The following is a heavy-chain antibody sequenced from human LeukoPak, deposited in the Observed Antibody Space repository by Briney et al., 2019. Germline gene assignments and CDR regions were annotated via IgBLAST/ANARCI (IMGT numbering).Heavy chain of an antibody. CDR1: GGTFSSYA. D-gene: IGHD6-13*01. CDR2: IIPIFGAA. CDR3: AREISSSSWSHFDY. Sequence: SVKVSCKASGGTFSSYAISWVRQAPGQGLEWMGGIIPIFGAANYAQKFQGRVTITTDESTSTAYMELSSLRSEDTAVYYCAREISSSSWSHFDYWGQGTLVTVSS. V-gene: IGHV1-69*05. J-gene: IGHJ4*02.